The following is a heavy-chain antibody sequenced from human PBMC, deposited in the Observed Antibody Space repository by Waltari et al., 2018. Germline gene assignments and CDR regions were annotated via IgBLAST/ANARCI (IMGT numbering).Heavy chain of an antibody. J-gene: IGHJ4*02. CDR2: VSAYNVNP. Sequence: QVQLVQSGAEVKKPGASVKVSCKASGYTFTSYGISWVRQAPGQGLEWMGWVSAYNVNPNNEQKLQGRVTMTPDTSTSTAYMELRSLRSDDTAVYYCARHYDFWSGYYPPHYYFDYWGQGTLVTVSS. V-gene: IGHV1-18*01. D-gene: IGHD3-3*01. CDR3: ARHYDFWSGYYPPHYYFDY. CDR1: GYTFTSYG.